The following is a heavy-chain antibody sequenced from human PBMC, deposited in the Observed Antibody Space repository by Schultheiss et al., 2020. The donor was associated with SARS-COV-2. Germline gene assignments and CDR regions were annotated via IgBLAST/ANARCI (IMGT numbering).Heavy chain of an antibody. CDR2: INSDGSST. Sequence: GGSLRLSCAASGFTFSSYWMHWVRQAPGKGLVWVSRINSDGSSTSYADSVKGRFTISRDNAKNTLYLQMNSLRAEDTAVYYCARGPAAAGTFDWGQGTLVTVSS. CDR3: ARGPAAAGTFD. D-gene: IGHD6-13*01. J-gene: IGHJ4*02. V-gene: IGHV3-74*01. CDR1: GFTFSSYW.